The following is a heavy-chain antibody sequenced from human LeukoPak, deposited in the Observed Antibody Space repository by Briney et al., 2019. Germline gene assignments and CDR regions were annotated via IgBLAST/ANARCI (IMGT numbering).Heavy chain of an antibody. D-gene: IGHD2-2*01. V-gene: IGHV1-2*06. CDR2: XNPNSGGT. CDR3: AREGDIVVVPAAELDY. J-gene: IGHJ4*02. Sequence: MHXVRQAPGQGLEWMGRXNPNSGGTNYAQKFQGRVTMTRDTSISTAYMELSRLRSDDTAVYYCAREGDIVVVPAAELDYWGQGTLVTVSS.